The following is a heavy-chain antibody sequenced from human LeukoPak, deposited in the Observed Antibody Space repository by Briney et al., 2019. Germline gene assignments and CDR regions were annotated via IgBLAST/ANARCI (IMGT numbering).Heavy chain of an antibody. Sequence: PGGSLRLSCAASGLTFSNYWMNWVRQAPGKGLEWVSYISSSGSTIYYADSVKGRFTISRGNAKNSLYLQMNSLRAEDTAVYYCAELGITMIGGVWGKGTTVTISS. D-gene: IGHD3-10*02. CDR3: AELGITMIGGV. V-gene: IGHV3-48*04. CDR1: GLTFSNYW. CDR2: ISSSGSTI. J-gene: IGHJ6*04.